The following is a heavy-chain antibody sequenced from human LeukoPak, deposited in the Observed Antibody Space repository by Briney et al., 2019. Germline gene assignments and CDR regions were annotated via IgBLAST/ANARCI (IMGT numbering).Heavy chain of an antibody. V-gene: IGHV3-30*04. Sequence: PGRSLRLSCAASGFTFSSYAMHWVRQAPGKGLEWVAVISYDGSNKYYADSVKGRFTISRDNSKNTLYLQMNSLRAEDTAVYYRARESGSYYSDYWGQGTLVTVSS. D-gene: IGHD1-26*01. CDR3: ARESGSYYSDY. CDR2: ISYDGSNK. CDR1: GFTFSSYA. J-gene: IGHJ4*02.